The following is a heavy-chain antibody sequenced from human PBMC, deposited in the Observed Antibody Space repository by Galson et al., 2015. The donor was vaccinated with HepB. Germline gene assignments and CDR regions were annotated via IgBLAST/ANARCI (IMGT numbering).Heavy chain of an antibody. CDR2: IYTSGST. D-gene: IGHD2-21*02. CDR1: GGSISSYY. J-gene: IGHJ3*02. Sequence: ETLSLTCTVSGGSISSYYWSWIRQPAGKGLEWIGRIYTSGSTNYNPSLKSRVTMSVDTSKNQFSLKLSSVTAADTAVYYCAREHIVGVTATIDAFDIWGQGTMVTVSS. V-gene: IGHV4-4*07. CDR3: AREHIVGVTATIDAFDI.